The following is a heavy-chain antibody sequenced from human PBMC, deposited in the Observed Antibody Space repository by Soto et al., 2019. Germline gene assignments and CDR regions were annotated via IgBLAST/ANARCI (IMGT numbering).Heavy chain of an antibody. CDR3: ARAGSYYDILTGYYRY. D-gene: IGHD3-9*01. V-gene: IGHV1-69*06. CDR1: GGTFSSYA. Sequence: QVQLVQSGAEVKKPGSSVKVSCKASGGTFSSYAISWVRQAPGQGLEWMGGIIPIFGTANYAQKFQGGVTITADKSTSTAYMELRGLRSEDSAVYYCARAGSYYDILTGYYRYWGQGTLVTVS. J-gene: IGHJ4*02. CDR2: IIPIFGTA.